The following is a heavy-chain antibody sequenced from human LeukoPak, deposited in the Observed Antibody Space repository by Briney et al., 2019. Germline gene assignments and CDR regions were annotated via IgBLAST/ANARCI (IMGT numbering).Heavy chain of an antibody. J-gene: IGHJ4*02. Sequence: SETLSLTCTVSGGSISSTSYYWGWIRQPPGERPEWIGNIYYSGTSYYNPSLKSRGSISVASSKNQFSLKLLFVTAADTAVYYCARILILSTGWTPFDYWGQGALVTVSS. D-gene: IGHD3/OR15-3a*01. CDR3: ARILILSTGWTPFDY. CDR1: GGSISSTSYY. V-gene: IGHV4-39*01. CDR2: IYYSGTS.